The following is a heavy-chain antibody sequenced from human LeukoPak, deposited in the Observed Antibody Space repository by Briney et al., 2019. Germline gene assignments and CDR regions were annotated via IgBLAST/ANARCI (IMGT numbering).Heavy chain of an antibody. V-gene: IGHV3-53*01. CDR3: ARVSSSGWYAAFDI. D-gene: IGHD6-19*01. CDR1: GFTVSSNY. CDR2: IYSGGST. Sequence: PGGSLRLSCAASGFTVSSNYMSWVRQAPGKGLEWVSVIYSGGSTYYADSVKGRFTISRDNSKNTLYLQMNSLRAEDTAVYYCARVSSSGWYAAFDIWGQGTMVTVSS. J-gene: IGHJ3*02.